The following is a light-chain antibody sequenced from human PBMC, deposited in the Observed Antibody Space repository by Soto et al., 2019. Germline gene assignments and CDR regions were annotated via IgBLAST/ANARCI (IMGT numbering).Light chain of an antibody. CDR2: GVA. J-gene: IGLJ1*01. V-gene: IGLV2-8*01. CDR3: SSYAGSNNFV. Sequence: QSALTQPPSASGSPGQSVTISCTGTSSDVGGYNYVSWFQPHPGKAPKVIIYGVANRPSGVPDRFSGSKSGNTASLTVSGLQAEDEADYYCSSYAGSNNFVFGTGTKLTVL. CDR1: SSDVGGYNY.